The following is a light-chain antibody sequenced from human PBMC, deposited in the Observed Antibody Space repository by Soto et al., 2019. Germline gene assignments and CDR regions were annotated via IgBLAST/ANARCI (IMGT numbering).Light chain of an antibody. CDR2: KVS. CDR1: HSLVYSDGIAY. J-gene: IGKJ2*01. Sequence: DVVMTQSPLSLPVTLGQPASISCRSSHSLVYSDGIAYLNWFQQRPGQSPRRLIYKVSYRDSGVPARFSGSGSGADFTLRISRVEAEDVGVYYFMQGTHWPPYTFGQGTKLEIK. CDR3: MQGTHWPPYT. V-gene: IGKV2-30*01.